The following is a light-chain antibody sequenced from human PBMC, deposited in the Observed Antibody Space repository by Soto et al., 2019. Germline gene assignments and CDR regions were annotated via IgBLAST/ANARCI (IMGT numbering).Light chain of an antibody. V-gene: IGKV3-11*01. CDR3: QQRGNWPWT. Sequence: EVVLTQSPATLSLSPGERATLSCRASQSVRDSLAWYQQRPGQPPRLLIYDASNRATGLPVRFSGSGSGTDFTLTISSLEPEDSAVYCFQQRGNWPWTFGLGTMVEIK. J-gene: IGKJ1*01. CDR1: QSVRDS. CDR2: DAS.